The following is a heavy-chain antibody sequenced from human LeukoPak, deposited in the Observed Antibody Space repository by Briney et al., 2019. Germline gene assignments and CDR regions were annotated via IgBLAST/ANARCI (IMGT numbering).Heavy chain of an antibody. V-gene: IGHV4-4*02. J-gene: IGHJ4*02. CDR3: TREDRPYCPFAY. CDR1: GGSIDITNY. D-gene: IGHD1-26*01. Sequence: SETLSLTCSVSGGSIDITNYWSWVRQAPGKGLEWIGEIAHDGTTNYNPSLRSRVAMSFDRANNQFSLSLTSVTAADTAVYYCTREDRPYCPFAYWGQGVLVTVSS. CDR2: IAHDGTT.